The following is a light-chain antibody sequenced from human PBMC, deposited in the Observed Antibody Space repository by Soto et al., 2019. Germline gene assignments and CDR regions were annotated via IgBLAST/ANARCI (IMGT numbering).Light chain of an antibody. CDR2: AAS. CDR3: QQYTNWPPWT. Sequence: EIVMTQSPDTLSVSPGERATLSCRASQSVTRDLAWYQQKPDQAPRLLIYAASTRAAGVPARFSGSGSGTEFTLTISSRQSEEFAVYYCQQYTNWPPWTFGHGTKVEFK. V-gene: IGKV3-15*01. J-gene: IGKJ1*01. CDR1: QSVTRD.